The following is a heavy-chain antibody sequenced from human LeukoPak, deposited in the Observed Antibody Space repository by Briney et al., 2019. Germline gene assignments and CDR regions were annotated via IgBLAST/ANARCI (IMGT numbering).Heavy chain of an antibody. CDR2: ISGDSDNR. CDR1: GFNIGAYA. J-gene: IGHJ4*02. CDR3: AIAYESGSFYRAFAY. V-gene: IGHV3-43*02. Sequence: GSLRLSCAASGFNIGAYAMYWVRQRPGKSLEWVSLISGDSDNRYSAASVKGRFTVSRDNSKNSLYLQMNSLTTEDTALYYCAIAYESGSFYRAFAYWDQGALVTVSS. D-gene: IGHD3-10*01.